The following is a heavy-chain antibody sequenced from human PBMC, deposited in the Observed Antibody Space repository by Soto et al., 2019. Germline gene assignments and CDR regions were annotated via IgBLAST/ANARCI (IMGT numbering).Heavy chain of an antibody. D-gene: IGHD2-21*02. CDR3: ARGGHVVVVTAALDY. V-gene: IGHV1-46*01. J-gene: IGHJ4*02. Sequence: QVQLVQSGAEVKKPGASVKGSCKASGDTFTDYYLHWVRQAPGQGLEWMGTVNPSGGHTTYAQHFLGRMTMNRDTSTSTLYMDLASLTSEDTAIYFCARGGHVVVVTAALDYWGQGTLVTVSS. CDR1: GDTFTDYY. CDR2: VNPSGGHT.